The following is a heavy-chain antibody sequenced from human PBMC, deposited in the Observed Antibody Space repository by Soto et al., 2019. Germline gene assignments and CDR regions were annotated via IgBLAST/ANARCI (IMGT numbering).Heavy chain of an antibody. CDR3: AREGNLGRWIQPLDS. J-gene: IGHJ4*02. CDR1: GDSISNNNYY. V-gene: IGHV4-61*03. CDR2: IHYNGNT. D-gene: IGHD2-2*03. Sequence: SETLSLTCTVSGDSISNNNYYWAWIRQPPGKGLEWIGNIHYNGNTKYSPSLKSRVTMSVDTSKNHFSLKLISVTTADTAVYFCAREGNLGRWIQPLDSWGQGTLVTVSS.